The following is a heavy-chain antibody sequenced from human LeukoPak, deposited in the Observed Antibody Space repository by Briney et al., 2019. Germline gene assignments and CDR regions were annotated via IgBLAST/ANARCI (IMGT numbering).Heavy chain of an antibody. D-gene: IGHD5-18*01. V-gene: IGHV5-51*01. CDR2: IYPGDSDT. Sequence: IYPGDSDTRYSPSFQGQVTISADKSISTAYLQWSSLKASDTAMYYCARQEGSGYSYGLIDYWGQGTLVTVSS. CDR3: ARQEGSGYSYGLIDY. J-gene: IGHJ4*02.